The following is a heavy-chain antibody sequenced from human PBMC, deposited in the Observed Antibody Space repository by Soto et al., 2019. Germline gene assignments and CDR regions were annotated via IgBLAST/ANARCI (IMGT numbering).Heavy chain of an antibody. CDR1: GFTFTTYW. Sequence: GGSLRLSCAASGFTFTTYWMHWVRQVPGKGLVWVSRINNDGSSTSNADSVKGRFTISRDNAKNTLYLQMHSLRAEDTAVYYCARDRDTYVLGFFDIWGQGTMVTVSS. J-gene: IGHJ3*02. CDR3: ARDRDTYVLGFFDI. D-gene: IGHD3-10*02. V-gene: IGHV3-74*01. CDR2: INNDGSST.